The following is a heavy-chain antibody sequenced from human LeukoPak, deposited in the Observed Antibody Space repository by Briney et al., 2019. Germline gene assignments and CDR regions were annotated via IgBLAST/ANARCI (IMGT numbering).Heavy chain of an antibody. Sequence: PGGSLRLSCAASGFTFSSYAMHWVRQAPGKGLEWVAVISYDGGNKYYADSVKGRFTISRDNSKNTLYLQMNSLRAEDTAVYYCARGGLLLWFGELLADYWGQGTLVTVSS. CDR3: ARGGLLLWFGELLADY. J-gene: IGHJ4*02. CDR2: ISYDGGNK. V-gene: IGHV3-30*04. D-gene: IGHD3-10*01. CDR1: GFTFSSYA.